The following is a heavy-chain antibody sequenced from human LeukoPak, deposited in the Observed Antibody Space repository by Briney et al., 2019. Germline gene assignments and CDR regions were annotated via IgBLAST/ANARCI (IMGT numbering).Heavy chain of an antibody. V-gene: IGHV4-59*01. J-gene: IGHJ4*02. D-gene: IGHD6-13*01. CDR2: IYYSGST. CDR3: ARVAAAGSVQFDY. Sequence: PSETLSLTCTVSGGSISSYYWGWIRQPPGKGLEWIGYIYYSGSTNYNPSLKSRVTISVDTSKNQFSLKLSSVTAADTAVYYCARVAAAGSVQFDYWGQGTLVTVSS. CDR1: GGSISSYY.